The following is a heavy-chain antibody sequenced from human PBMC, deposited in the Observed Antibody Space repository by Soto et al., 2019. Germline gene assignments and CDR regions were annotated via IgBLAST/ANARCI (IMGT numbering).Heavy chain of an antibody. CDR3: VKGEYYYDSSGYYPFDY. D-gene: IGHD3-22*01. CDR2: IWYDGSNK. V-gene: IGHV3-30*02. J-gene: IGHJ4*02. Sequence: GGSLRLSCAASGFTFSSYGMHWVRQAPGKGLEWVAVIWYDGSNKYYADSVKGRFTISRDNSKNTLYLQMSSLRVEDTAVYYCVKGEYYYDSSGYYPFDYWGQGTLVTVSS. CDR1: GFTFSSYG.